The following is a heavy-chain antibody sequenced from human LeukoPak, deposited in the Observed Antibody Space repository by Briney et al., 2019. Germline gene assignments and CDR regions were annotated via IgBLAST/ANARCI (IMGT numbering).Heavy chain of an antibody. D-gene: IGHD1-26*01. V-gene: IGHV1-8*01. CDR1: GYTFTSYD. Sequence: ASVKVSCKASGYTFTSYDINWVRQATGQGLEWMGWMNPNSGNTGYAQKFQGRVTMTRNTFISTAYMELSSLRSEDTAVYYCARAARRPYSGSYYSAYWGQGTLVTVSS. CDR3: ARAARRPYSGSYYSAY. CDR2: MNPNSGNT. J-gene: IGHJ4*02.